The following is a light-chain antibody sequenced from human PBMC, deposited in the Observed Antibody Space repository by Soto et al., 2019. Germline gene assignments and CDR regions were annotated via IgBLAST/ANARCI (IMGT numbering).Light chain of an antibody. J-gene: IGLJ2*01. CDR2: DVR. CDR1: SSDVGGYNY. V-gene: IGLV2-14*01. Sequence: QSALTQPASVSGSPGQSITISCTGTSSDVGGYNYVSWYQQHPGKAPKLMIYDVRNRPSGVSNRFSGSKSGNTASLTISGLQAEDEADYYCSSYTSSSTLEVFGGWTKLTVL. CDR3: SSYTSSSTLEV.